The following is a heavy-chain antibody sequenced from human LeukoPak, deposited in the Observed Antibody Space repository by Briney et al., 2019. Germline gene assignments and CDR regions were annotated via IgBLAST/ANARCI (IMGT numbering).Heavy chain of an antibody. CDR1: GFTFSSYW. CDR2: VRQDGSEK. V-gene: IGHV3-7*01. Sequence: GGSLRLSCAASGFTFSSYWMSWVRQVPQKGLEWVANVRQDGSEKYYVDSVKGRFTISRDNAKSSLYLQMNSLRAEDTAIYYCARVGSGWYTYYFDFWGQGTLVTVSS. D-gene: IGHD6-19*01. J-gene: IGHJ4*02. CDR3: ARVGSGWYTYYFDF.